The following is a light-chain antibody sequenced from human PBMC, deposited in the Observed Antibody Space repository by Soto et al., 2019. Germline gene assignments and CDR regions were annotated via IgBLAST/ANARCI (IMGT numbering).Light chain of an antibody. V-gene: IGKV3-11*01. CDR2: DAS. Sequence: EIVLTQSPATLSLSPGERATLSCRASQSVSSYLAWYQQKPGQAPRLLIYDASNRATGIPARFSGSGSGTAFTLTISSLEPEDFAVYYCQQRSNWPFTFGPATKVHIK. CDR1: QSVSSY. CDR3: QQRSNWPFT. J-gene: IGKJ3*01.